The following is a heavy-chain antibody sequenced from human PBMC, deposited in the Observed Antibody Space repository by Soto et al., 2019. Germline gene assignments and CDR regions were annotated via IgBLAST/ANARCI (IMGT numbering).Heavy chain of an antibody. CDR3: ARVRYSSGWYYYYGMDV. Sequence: SVKVSCKASGFTFTSSAVQWVRQARGQRLEWIGWIVVGSGNTNYAQKFQDRVTITRDMSTSTAYMELSSLRSEDTAVYYCARVRYSSGWYYYYGMDVWGQGTTVTVSS. J-gene: IGHJ6*02. D-gene: IGHD6-19*01. CDR1: GFTFTSSA. V-gene: IGHV1-58*01. CDR2: IVVGSGNT.